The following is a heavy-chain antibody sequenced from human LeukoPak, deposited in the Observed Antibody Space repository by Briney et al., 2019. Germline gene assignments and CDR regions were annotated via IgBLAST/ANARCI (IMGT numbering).Heavy chain of an antibody. Sequence: GGSLRLSCAASGFTFSSYGMHWVRQAPGKGLEWVAFIRYDGSNKYYADSVKGRFTISRDNSKNTLYLQMNSLRAEDTAVYYCAKAPLSGSGSFQFDYWGQGTLVTVSS. CDR2: IRYDGSNK. CDR1: GFTFSSYG. J-gene: IGHJ4*02. V-gene: IGHV3-30*02. D-gene: IGHD3-10*01. CDR3: AKAPLSGSGSFQFDY.